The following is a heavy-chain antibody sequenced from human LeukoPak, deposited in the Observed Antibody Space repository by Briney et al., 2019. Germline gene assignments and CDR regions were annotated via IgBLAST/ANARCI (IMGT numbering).Heavy chain of an antibody. CDR3: ARNKMTTVTYDAFDI. CDR2: IYYSGTT. CDR1: GGSISSHY. J-gene: IGHJ3*02. V-gene: IGHV4-59*11. D-gene: IGHD4-17*01. Sequence: SETLSLTCTVSGGSISSHYWSWIRQPPGKGLEWIRYIYYSGTTNYNPSLKSRVTISVDTSKNQFSLKLSSVTAADTAVYYCARNKMTTVTYDAFDIWGQGTVVTVSS.